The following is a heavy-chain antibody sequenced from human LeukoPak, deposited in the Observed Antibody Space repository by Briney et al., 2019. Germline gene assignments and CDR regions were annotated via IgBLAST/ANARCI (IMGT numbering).Heavy chain of an antibody. J-gene: IGHJ4*02. CDR1: GFTFDDYA. V-gene: IGHV3-9*01. CDR3: AQADITMVRGPIVS. D-gene: IGHD3-10*01. CDR2: ISWHSDSI. Sequence: GRSLRLSCAASGFTFDDYAMHGVRQVPGRGLDGVSGISWHSDSIGYADSVKGRFTISRDNAKNSLYLQMNSLRAEDTALYYCAQADITMVRGPIVSWGQGTLVTVSS.